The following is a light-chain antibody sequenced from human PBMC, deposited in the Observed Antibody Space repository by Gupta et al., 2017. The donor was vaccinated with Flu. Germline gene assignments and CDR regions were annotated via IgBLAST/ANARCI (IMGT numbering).Light chain of an antibody. J-gene: IGKJ2*01. CDR2: ATS. V-gene: IGKV1-39*01. CDR3: HHSSTMT. CDR1: QSICSY. Sequence: QSPSSLSASVGDRVTSTGRASQSICSYFYWHQQKPGNSPKLLAYATSSWKLAVLCSFSGSGAETPFTLTIRPQQFAAFSNYYCHHSSTMTFGQGTKLDIK.